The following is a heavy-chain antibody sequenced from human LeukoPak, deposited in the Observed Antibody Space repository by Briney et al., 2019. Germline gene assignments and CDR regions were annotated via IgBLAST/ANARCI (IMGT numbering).Heavy chain of an antibody. Sequence: GGSLRLSCAASGFTFSSYDMHWVRQATGKGLEWVSAIGTAGDTYYPGSVKGRFTISRENAKNSLYLQMNSLRAGDTAVYYCVRVATGFSAFDIWGQGTMVTVSS. CDR2: IGTAGDT. CDR3: VRVATGFSAFDI. J-gene: IGHJ3*02. CDR1: GFTFSSYD. V-gene: IGHV3-13*04.